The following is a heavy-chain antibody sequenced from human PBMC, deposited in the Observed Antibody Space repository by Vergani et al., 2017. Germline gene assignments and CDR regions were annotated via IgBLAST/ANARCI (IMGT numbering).Heavy chain of an antibody. D-gene: IGHD3-16*02. CDR2: IYYSGST. Sequence: QVQLQESGPGLVKPSETLSLTCTVSGGSISSSSYYWGWIRQPPGKGLEWIGSIYYSGSTYYNPSLKSRVTISVDTSKNQFSLKLSSVTAADTAVYYCARQLRKWSYRYTGDYWYFDLWGRGTLVTVSS. J-gene: IGHJ2*01. V-gene: IGHV4-39*01. CDR1: GGSISSSSYY. CDR3: ARQLRKWSYRYTGDYWYFDL.